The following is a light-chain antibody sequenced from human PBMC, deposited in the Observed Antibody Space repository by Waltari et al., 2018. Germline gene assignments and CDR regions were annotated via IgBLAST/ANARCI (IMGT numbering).Light chain of an antibody. CDR2: AVS. J-gene: IGLJ3*02. CDR1: SSYVGDYAY. V-gene: IGLV2-8*01. CDR3: GSFAGSINWV. Sequence: QSALTQPPSASGSPGQSVTISCPGTSSYVGDYAYVSWSQQPPGKAPNPSIYAVSNRPSGVPDRFSGSKSGNTASLTVSGLQAEDEADYYCGSFAGSINWVFGGGTKLTVL.